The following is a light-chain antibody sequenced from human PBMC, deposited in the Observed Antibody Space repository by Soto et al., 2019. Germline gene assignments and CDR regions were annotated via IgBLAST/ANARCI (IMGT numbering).Light chain of an antibody. Sequence: EVVLTQSPATLSLSPGERATLSCRASQSVANYIAWYQKRPGQSPRLLIYDSSNRATGIPARLTGSGSGTDFTLTISSLEPEDFAVYYCQQRGSWPPLTFGGGTKVEIK. V-gene: IGKV3-11*01. CDR2: DSS. J-gene: IGKJ4*01. CDR1: QSVANY. CDR3: QQRGSWPPLT.